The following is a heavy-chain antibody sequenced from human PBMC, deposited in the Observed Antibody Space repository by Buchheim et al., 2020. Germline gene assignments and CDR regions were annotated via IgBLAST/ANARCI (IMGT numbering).Heavy chain of an antibody. CDR2: LRVSGDA. D-gene: IGHD6-6*01. Sequence: EVQLLESGGGLVQPGGSLRLSCSASGFTFKNCAMRWVRQAPGKGLEWVSALRVSGDASFADSVKGRFTISRANSKNPLYLQMDSLRAEDTAVYYCAKVEGAQLDFPYYHDGLDVWGQGTT. J-gene: IGHJ6*02. CDR3: AKVEGAQLDFPYYHDGLDV. V-gene: IGHV3-23*01. CDR1: GFTFKNCA.